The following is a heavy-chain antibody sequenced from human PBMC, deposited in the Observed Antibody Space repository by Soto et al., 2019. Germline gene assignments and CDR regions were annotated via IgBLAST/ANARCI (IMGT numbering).Heavy chain of an antibody. Sequence: SVKVSCKASGGTFSIYAISCVLQSPVQWLDWMGGIIPIFGTANYAQKFQGRVTITADESTSTAYMELSSLRSEDTAVYYCARGRIVVVVAASRYYYYGMDVWGQGTTVTVSS. CDR1: GGTFSIYA. D-gene: IGHD2-15*01. J-gene: IGHJ6*02. CDR2: IIPIFGTA. V-gene: IGHV1-69*13. CDR3: ARGRIVVVVAASRYYYYGMDV.